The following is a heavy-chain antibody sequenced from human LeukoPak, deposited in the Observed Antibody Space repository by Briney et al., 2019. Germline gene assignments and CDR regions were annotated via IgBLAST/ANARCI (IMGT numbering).Heavy chain of an antibody. Sequence: GASVKVSCKASGYTFTGYYMHWVRQAPGQGLEWMGGIIPIFGTANYAQKFQGRVTITADESTSTAYMELSSLRSEDTAVYYCAAVYCSGGSCYSVGAFDIWGQGTMVTVSS. CDR1: GYTFTGYY. J-gene: IGHJ3*02. CDR3: AAVYCSGGSCYSVGAFDI. CDR2: IIPIFGTA. D-gene: IGHD2-15*01. V-gene: IGHV1-69*13.